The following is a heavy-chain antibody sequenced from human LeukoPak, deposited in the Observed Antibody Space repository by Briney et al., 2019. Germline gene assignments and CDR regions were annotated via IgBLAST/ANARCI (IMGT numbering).Heavy chain of an antibody. J-gene: IGHJ4*02. D-gene: IGHD1-26*01. Sequence: ASVKVSYKASGYTFTSYDINWVRQATGQGLEWMGWMNPNSGNTGYAQKSQGRVTMTRNTSISTVYMELSSLRSEDTAVYYCAVSGSYGAYFDYWGQGTLVTVSS. CDR2: MNPNSGNT. CDR1: GYTFTSYD. V-gene: IGHV1-8*01. CDR3: AVSGSYGAYFDY.